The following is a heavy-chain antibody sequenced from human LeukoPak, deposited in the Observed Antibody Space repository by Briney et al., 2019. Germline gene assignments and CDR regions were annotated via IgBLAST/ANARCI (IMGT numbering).Heavy chain of an antibody. CDR3: ALGDSSGHTKVSDAFDI. J-gene: IGHJ3*02. CDR2: RWYDGSNK. V-gene: IGHV3-33*01. Sequence: GGSLRLSCAASGFTFSSYGMHWVRQAPGKGLEWVAVRWYDGSNKYYADSVKGRFTISRDNSKNTLYLQMNSLRAEDTAVYYCALGDSSGHTKVSDAFDIWGQGTMVTVSS. D-gene: IGHD3-22*01. CDR1: GFTFSSYG.